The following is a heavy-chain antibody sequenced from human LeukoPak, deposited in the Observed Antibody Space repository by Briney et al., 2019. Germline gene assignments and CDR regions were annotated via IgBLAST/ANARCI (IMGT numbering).Heavy chain of an antibody. Sequence: ADTLSLTCTVSGGSISSYYWSWIRQPPGKGLEWIGYIYYSGSTNHNPSLKSRVTISLDTSKSQFSLKLSSVTAADTAVYYCARGSSVYYFIMDYWGQGTLVTVSS. D-gene: IGHD3-22*01. CDR1: GGSISSYY. CDR2: IYYSGST. CDR3: ARGSSVYYFIMDY. J-gene: IGHJ4*02. V-gene: IGHV4-59*07.